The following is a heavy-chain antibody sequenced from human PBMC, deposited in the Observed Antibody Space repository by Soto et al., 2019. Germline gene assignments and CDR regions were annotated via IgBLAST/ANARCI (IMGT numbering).Heavy chain of an antibody. V-gene: IGHV1-18*01. J-gene: IGHJ6*02. Sequence: ASVKVSCKASGYTFTSYGISWVRQAPGQGLEWMGWISAYNGNTNYAQKFQGRVTMTRNTSISTAYMELSSLRSEDTAVYYCARHPRITIFGVATPAKYGMDVWGQGTTVTVSS. CDR3: ARHPRITIFGVATPAKYGMDV. CDR1: GYTFTSYG. CDR2: ISAYNGNT. D-gene: IGHD3-3*01.